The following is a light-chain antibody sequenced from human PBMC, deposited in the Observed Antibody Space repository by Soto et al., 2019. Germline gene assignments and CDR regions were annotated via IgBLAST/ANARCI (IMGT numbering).Light chain of an antibody. CDR2: AAA. CDR1: QSISRY. J-gene: IGKJ4*01. Sequence: DIQMTQSPSSLSASVGDRVTITCRASQSISRYLNWYQQIPGKAPKLLIYAAASLLSGVPSRFSGSGSGTDFTLTIISLQHEDFATYYCQQTDSTPVTFGGGTKVEI. V-gene: IGKV1-39*01. CDR3: QQTDSTPVT.